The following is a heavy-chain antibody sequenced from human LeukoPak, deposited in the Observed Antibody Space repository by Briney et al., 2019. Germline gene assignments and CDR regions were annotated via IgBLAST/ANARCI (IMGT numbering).Heavy chain of an antibody. D-gene: IGHD3-10*01. CDR3: ARVQTYGSGSYYSAFDI. V-gene: IGHV3-21*01. Sequence: PGGSLRLSCVASAFTFNNYWMHWVRQAPGKGLEWVSSISSTGTYIYYADSVNGRFTISRDNAKNSLYLQMNSLRAEDTAVYYCARVQTYGSGSYYSAFDIWGQGTMVTVSS. J-gene: IGHJ3*02. CDR1: AFTFNNYW. CDR2: ISSTGTYI.